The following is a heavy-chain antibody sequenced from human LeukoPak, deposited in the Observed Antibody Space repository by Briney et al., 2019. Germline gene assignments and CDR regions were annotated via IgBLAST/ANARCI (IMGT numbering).Heavy chain of an antibody. V-gene: IGHV3-48*03. CDR2: ISSSGGST. D-gene: IGHD6-19*01. CDR3: ATLAVAGPFGC. CDR1: GFTFRDYE. Sequence: GGSLRLSCAVSGFTFRDYEMHWVRQAPGKGLVRVSYISSSGGSTYYAPSVKGRFTISRDNAKNSLYLQMNSLRSDDTAVYYCATLAVAGPFGCWGQGTLVTVSS. J-gene: IGHJ4*02.